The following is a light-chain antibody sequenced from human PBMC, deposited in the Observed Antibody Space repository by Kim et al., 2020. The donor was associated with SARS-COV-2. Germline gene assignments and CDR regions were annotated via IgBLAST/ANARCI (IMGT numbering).Light chain of an antibody. CDR1: QSLLRNDGNPF. V-gene: IGKV2-24*01. J-gene: IGKJ2*01. Sequence: QLASISCMYSQSLLRNDGNPFVTWLQQRPGQPPRLLIHKIYNRFSGVPDRFRGSGAGTEFTLKLSRVEAEGVGVYYCVKGSQYPLTFGQETKLEI. CDR2: KIY. CDR3: VKGSQYPLT.